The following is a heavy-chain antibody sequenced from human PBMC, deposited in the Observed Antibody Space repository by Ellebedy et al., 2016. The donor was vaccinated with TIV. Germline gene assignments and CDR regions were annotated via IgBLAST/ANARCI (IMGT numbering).Heavy chain of an antibody. D-gene: IGHD5-18*01. CDR1: GYTFTSYY. Sequence: ASVKVSXXASGYTFTSYYMHWVRRAPGQGLEWMGWINPNSGGTNYAQKFQGWVTMTRDTSISTAYMELSRLRSDDTAVYYCARDSRVRGYSYGLIYWGQGTLVTVSS. CDR3: ARDSRVRGYSYGLIY. J-gene: IGHJ4*02. V-gene: IGHV1-2*04. CDR2: INPNSGGT.